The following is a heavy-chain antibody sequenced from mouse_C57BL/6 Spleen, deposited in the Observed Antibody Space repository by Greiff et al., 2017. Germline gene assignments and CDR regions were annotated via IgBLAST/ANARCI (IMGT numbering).Heavy chain of an antibody. Sequence: QVQLKESGAELARPGASVKLSCKASGYTFTSYGISWVKQRTGQGLEWIGEIYPRSGNTYYNEKFKGKATLTADKSSSTAYMELRRLTSEDSAVYFCADGGYDRGFDYWGQGTTLTVSS. J-gene: IGHJ2*01. CDR1: GYTFTSYG. V-gene: IGHV1-81*01. CDR3: ADGGYDRGFDY. D-gene: IGHD2-2*01. CDR2: IYPRSGNT.